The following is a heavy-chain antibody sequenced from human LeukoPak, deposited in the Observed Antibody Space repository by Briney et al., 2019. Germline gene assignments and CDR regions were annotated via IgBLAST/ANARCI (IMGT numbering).Heavy chain of an antibody. J-gene: IGHJ4*02. Sequence: PGGSLRLSCAASGFTFSNYAMAWVRQAPGKGLGWVSGISGNGGKVYYADSVKSRFTISRDNFKNTLDLQMNSLRGEDTAVYFCAKRDYYDSSGYASLFDHWGQGTLATVSP. CDR2: ISGNGGKV. V-gene: IGHV3-23*01. D-gene: IGHD3-22*01. CDR1: GFTFSNYA. CDR3: AKRDYYDSSGYASLFDH.